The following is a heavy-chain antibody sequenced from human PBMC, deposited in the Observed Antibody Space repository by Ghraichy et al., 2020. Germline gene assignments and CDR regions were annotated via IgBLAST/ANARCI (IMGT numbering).Heavy chain of an antibody. V-gene: IGHV4-39*01. CDR1: GGSITGSSFD. CDR2: IYYSGSL. J-gene: IGHJ5*02. D-gene: IGHD6-13*01. CDR3: AGHTVIAPSNPIDP. Sequence: SQTLSLTCTVSGGSITGSSFDWGWIRQPPGKGLDWLWSIYYSGSLSSNPSLKSRVTISADTSKNQLSLKLSSVTAPDTAVYYCAGHTVIAPSNPIDPWGQGTLVTVSS.